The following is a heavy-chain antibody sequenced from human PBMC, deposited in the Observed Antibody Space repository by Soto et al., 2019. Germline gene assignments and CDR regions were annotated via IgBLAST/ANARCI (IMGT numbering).Heavy chain of an antibody. Sequence: GESLKISCKTSGYSFTSNWIGWVRQMPGKGLEWMGIIYPGDSDTRYSPSFQGQVSISADKSISTAYLQWSSLKASDTAMYYCPRLARTVLGPITLSPSGYFDYSGQATLVTVSS. CDR2: IYPGDSDT. V-gene: IGHV5-51*01. CDR3: PRLARTVLGPITLSPSGYFDY. J-gene: IGHJ4*01. CDR1: GYSFTSNW. D-gene: IGHD3-3*01.